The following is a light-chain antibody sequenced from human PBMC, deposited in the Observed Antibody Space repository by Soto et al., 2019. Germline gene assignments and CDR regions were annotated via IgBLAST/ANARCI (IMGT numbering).Light chain of an antibody. J-gene: IGLJ1*01. CDR3: SSFTSSSTLV. CDR2: EVN. V-gene: IGLV2-14*01. Sequence: QYVLTQPASVSGSPGQSITISCTGTSGDVGGYNFVSWYQQHPGNAPKLIIYEVNNRPSGVSSRFSGSKSGNTASLTISGLQADDESDYYCSSFTSSSTLVFGTGTKLTVL. CDR1: SGDVGGYNF.